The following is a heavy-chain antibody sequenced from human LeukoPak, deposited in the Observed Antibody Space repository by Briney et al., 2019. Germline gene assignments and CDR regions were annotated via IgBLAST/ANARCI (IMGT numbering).Heavy chain of an antibody. J-gene: IGHJ4*02. CDR2: IYTSGST. D-gene: IGHD2-2*01. Sequence: PSETLSLTCTVSGGSISSYYWSWIRQPAGKGLEWIGRIYTSGSTNYNPSLKSRVTMSVDTSKNQFSLKLSSVTAADTAVYYCARDSQYQLLGYFDYWGRGTLVTVSS. V-gene: IGHV4-4*07. CDR1: GGSISSYY. CDR3: ARDSQYQLLGYFDY.